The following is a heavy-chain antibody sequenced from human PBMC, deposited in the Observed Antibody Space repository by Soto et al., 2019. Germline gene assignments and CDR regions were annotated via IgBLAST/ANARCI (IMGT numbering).Heavy chain of an antibody. Sequence: PGGCMRLSCASSGFSVCGSAVHGFRQAPGKGLEWVAVMSYDGSRKYYADSVKGRFTISRDNSNNTLSLEMNSLKTEDTAVYYCARDLYSYGYPDYWGQGTLVTVSS. CDR3: ARDLYSYGYPDY. CDR1: GFSVCGSA. J-gene: IGHJ4*02. V-gene: IGHV3-30*04. CDR2: MSYDGSRK. D-gene: IGHD5-18*01.